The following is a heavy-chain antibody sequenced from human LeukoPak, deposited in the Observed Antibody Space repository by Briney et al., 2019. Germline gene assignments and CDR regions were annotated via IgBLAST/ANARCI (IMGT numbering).Heavy chain of an antibody. CDR1: GFTFSTYA. D-gene: IGHD1-26*01. J-gene: IGHJ4*02. CDR2: ISVSGGST. CDR3: ARGPSGSSPYYFDY. V-gene: IGHV3-23*01. Sequence: PGGSLRLSCAASGFTFSTYAMNWVRQAPGKGLEWVSVISVSGGSTYYADSVKGRFTISRDNSKNTLYLQMNSLRAEDTAVYYCARGPSGSSPYYFDYWGQGTLVTVSS.